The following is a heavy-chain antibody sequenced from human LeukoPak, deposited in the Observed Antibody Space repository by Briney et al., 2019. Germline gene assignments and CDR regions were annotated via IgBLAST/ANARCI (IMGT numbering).Heavy chain of an antibody. Sequence: GGSLRLSCAAPGFPFSTFGMHWVRQAPGKGLEWVAAIAYDGSVKYYPDSLKGRLTISRDNSRNTLYLQMNSLRAEDTAVYYCAKDRTVVGATSFDYWGLGTLVTVSS. CDR3: AKDRTVVGATSFDY. CDR1: GFPFSTFG. D-gene: IGHD1-26*01. V-gene: IGHV3-30*18. CDR2: IAYDGSVK. J-gene: IGHJ4*02.